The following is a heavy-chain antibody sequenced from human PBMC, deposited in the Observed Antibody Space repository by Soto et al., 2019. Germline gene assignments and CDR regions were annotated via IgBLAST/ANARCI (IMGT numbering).Heavy chain of an antibody. J-gene: IGHJ4*02. Sequence: QITLKESGPTLVKPTQTLTLTCTFSGFSLSTSGVGVGWIRQPPGKALEWLALIYWDDDKRYSPSLKSRLTITKDTSKNQVVLTMTNMDPVDTATYYCAHRPGDYSYYDYIWGGAFDYWGQGTLVTVSS. CDR2: IYWDDDK. D-gene: IGHD3-16*01. V-gene: IGHV2-5*02. CDR1: GFSLSTSGVG. CDR3: AHRPGDYSYYDYIWGGAFDY.